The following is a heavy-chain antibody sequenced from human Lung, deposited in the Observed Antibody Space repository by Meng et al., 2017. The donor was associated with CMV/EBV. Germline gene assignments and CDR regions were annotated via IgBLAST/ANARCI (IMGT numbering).Heavy chain of an antibody. CDR2: ISCYNGDT. CDR3: ARDPSNTSGRYAYFDY. CDR1: GYTLTHHG. D-gene: IGHD6-19*01. J-gene: IGHJ4*02. V-gene: IGHV1-18*01. Sequence: QVVKPGAEVKKPGASVRVSCKVSGYTLTHHGISWIRQAPGQGLEWMGWISCYNGDTNYAQKFQGRVTMTTDTSTSTAYMDLRSLRSDDTAVYYCARDPSNTSGRYAYFDYWGQGTLVTVSS.